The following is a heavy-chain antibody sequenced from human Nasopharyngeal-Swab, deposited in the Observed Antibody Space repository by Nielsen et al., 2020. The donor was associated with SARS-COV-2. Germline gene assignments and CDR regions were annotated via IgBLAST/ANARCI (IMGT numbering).Heavy chain of an antibody. D-gene: IGHD2-2*01. V-gene: IGHV1-18*01. Sequence: ASVKVSCKASGYTFTSYGISWVRQAPGQGLEWMGWISAYNGNTNYAQKFQGRVTITADKSTSTAYMELSSLRSEDTAVYYCARYRLLSYSNYYWFDPWGQGTLVTVSS. J-gene: IGHJ5*02. CDR1: GYTFTSYG. CDR2: ISAYNGNT. CDR3: ARYRLLSYSNYYWFDP.